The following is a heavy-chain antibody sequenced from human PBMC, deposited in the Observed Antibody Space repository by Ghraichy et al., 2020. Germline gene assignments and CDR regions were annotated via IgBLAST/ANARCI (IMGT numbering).Heavy chain of an antibody. V-gene: IGHV3-7*04. CDR2: IKEDGSEK. J-gene: IGHJ4*02. Sequence: GGSLRLSCAASGFTFSSYWMTWVRQAPGKGLEWVANIKEDGSEKYYADSVKGRFTISRDNAKNSLHLQMYSLRAEDTAVYYCVRARFVFDHWGQGPLVTVSA. D-gene: IGHD3-10*01. CDR1: GFTFSSYW. CDR3: VRARFVFDH.